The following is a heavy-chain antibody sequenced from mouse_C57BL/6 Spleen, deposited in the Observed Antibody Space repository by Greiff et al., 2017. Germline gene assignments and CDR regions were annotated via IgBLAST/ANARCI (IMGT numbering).Heavy chain of an antibody. Sequence: QVQLQQSGAELVRPGTSVKMSCKASGYTFTNYWIGWAKQRPGHGLEWIGDIYPGGGYTNYNEKFKGKATLTADKSSSTAYMQFSSLPSENSAIYNCARTSSGYCFANWGQGTTLTVSS. CDR3: ARTSSGYCFAN. D-gene: IGHD3-2*02. J-gene: IGHJ2*01. CDR2: IYPGGGYT. V-gene: IGHV1-63*01. CDR1: GYTFTNYW.